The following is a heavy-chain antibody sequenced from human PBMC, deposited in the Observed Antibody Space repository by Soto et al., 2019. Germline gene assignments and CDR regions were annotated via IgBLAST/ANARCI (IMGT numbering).Heavy chain of an antibody. CDR1: GFTFSDYA. J-gene: IGHJ4*02. CDR3: ARFGGIDY. CDR2: ISYDGSNK. V-gene: IGHV3-30-3*01. D-gene: IGHD3-10*01. Sequence: LKLSCTASGFTFSDYAIHWVRQAPGKGLEWVALISYDGSNKYYADSVKGRFTISRDNSKNTVSLQMNSLRAEDTAVYYCARFGGIDYWGQGTLVTVSS.